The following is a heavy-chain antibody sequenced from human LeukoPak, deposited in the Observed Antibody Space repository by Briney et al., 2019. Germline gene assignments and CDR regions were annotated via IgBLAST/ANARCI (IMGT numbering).Heavy chain of an antibody. D-gene: IGHD3-10*01. Sequence: PSETLSLTCTVSGGSISSSSYYWGWIRQPPGKGLEWIGSIYYSGSTYYNPSLKSRVTISVDTSKNQFSLKLSSVTAADTAVYYCARVPYYYGSGSWSLHNWFDPWGQGTLVTVSS. CDR2: IYYSGST. CDR3: ARVPYYYGSGSWSLHNWFDP. V-gene: IGHV4-39*07. J-gene: IGHJ5*02. CDR1: GGSISSSSYY.